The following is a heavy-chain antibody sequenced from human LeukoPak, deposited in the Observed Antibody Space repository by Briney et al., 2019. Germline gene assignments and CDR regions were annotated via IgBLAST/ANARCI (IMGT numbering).Heavy chain of an antibody. V-gene: IGHV4-4*09. CDR2: IYTSGST. CDR1: GGSIGSYY. J-gene: IGHJ4*02. CDR3: ARLLLDYFDY. Sequence: PSETLSLTCTVSGGSIGSYYWSWIRQPPGKGLEWIGYIYTSGSTNYNPSLKSRVTISVDTSKNQFSLKLSSVTAADTAVYYCARLLLDYFDYWGQGTLVTVSS.